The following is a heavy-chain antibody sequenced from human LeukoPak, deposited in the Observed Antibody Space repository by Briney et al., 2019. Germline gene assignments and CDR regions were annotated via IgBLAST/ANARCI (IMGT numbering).Heavy chain of an antibody. J-gene: IGHJ4*02. D-gene: IGHD4-23*01. CDR3: AKDYGGNAGYFDY. CDR2: ITASGPTT. Sequence: PGGSLRLSCAASGFTLTTYAMTWVRQAPGKGLEWVSGITASGPTTYYADSVKGRFTFSRDNSKNTLYLQMNSLRAEDTAVYYCAKDYGGNAGYFDYWGQGTLVTVSS. CDR1: GFTLTTYA. V-gene: IGHV3-23*01.